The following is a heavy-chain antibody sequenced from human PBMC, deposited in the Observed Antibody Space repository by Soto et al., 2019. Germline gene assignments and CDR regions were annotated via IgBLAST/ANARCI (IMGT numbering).Heavy chain of an antibody. D-gene: IGHD3-16*02. V-gene: IGHV1-69*13. J-gene: IGHJ4*02. CDR1: GGTFSSYA. Sequence: ASVKVSCKASGGTFSSYAISWVRQAPGQGLELMGGIIPIFGTANYAQKFQGRVTITADESTSTAYMELSSLRSEDTAVYYCARAHTTYVWGSYRYGPFDYWGQGTLVTVSS. CDR3: ARAHTTYVWGSYRYGPFDY. CDR2: IIPIFGTA.